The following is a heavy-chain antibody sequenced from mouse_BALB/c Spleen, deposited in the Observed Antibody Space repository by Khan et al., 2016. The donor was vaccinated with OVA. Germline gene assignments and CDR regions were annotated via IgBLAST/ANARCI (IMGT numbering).Heavy chain of an antibody. J-gene: IGHJ2*01. V-gene: IGHV3-2*02. CDR2: ISYSGST. Sequence: EVQLQESGPGLVKPSQSLSLTCTVTGYSITSDYAWNWIRQFPGNKLEWMGYISYSGSTSYNPSLKSRISITRDTSKNTFFLQLNSVTTEDTATYYCARAYDGYYFDDWGQGTTLTVSS. CDR3: ARAYDGYYFDD. D-gene: IGHD2-9*01. CDR1: GYSITSDYA.